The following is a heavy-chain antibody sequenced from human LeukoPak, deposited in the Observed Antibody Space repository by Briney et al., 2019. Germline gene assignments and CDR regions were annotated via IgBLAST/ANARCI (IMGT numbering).Heavy chain of an antibody. CDR3: ARVRYSYGKPIDY. CDR1: GYTFTGYY. V-gene: IGHV1-2*02. J-gene: IGHJ4*02. CDR2: INPNSGGT. D-gene: IGHD5-18*01. Sequence: GASVKVSCKASGYTFTGYYMHWVRQAPGQGLEWMGWINPNSGGTNYAQKFQGRVTMTRDTSISTAYMELSRLRSDDTAVYYCARVRYSYGKPIDYWGQGTLVTVSS.